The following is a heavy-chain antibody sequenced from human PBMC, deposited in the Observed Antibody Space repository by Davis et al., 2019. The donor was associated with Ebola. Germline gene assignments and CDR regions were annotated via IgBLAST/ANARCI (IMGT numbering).Heavy chain of an antibody. J-gene: IGHJ1*01. CDR1: GLTFSNYW. V-gene: IGHV3-7*01. CDR3: ARDPGEVPAAPEYFQH. CDR2: IKEDGSEK. D-gene: IGHD2-2*01. Sequence: PGGSLRLSCAASGLTFSNYWMSWVRQAPGKGLEWVANIKEDGSEKYYVDSVKGRFTISRDNAKNSLYLQMNSLRAEDTAVYYCARDPGEVPAAPEYFQHWGQGTLVTVSS.